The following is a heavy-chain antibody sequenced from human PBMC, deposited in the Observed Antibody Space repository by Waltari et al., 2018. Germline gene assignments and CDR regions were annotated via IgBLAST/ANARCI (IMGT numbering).Heavy chain of an antibody. CDR3: ARTSTRDFYYMDV. V-gene: IGHV5-10-1*01. CDR1: GYSCTTYW. CDR2: IDPSDSYT. J-gene: IGHJ6*03. Sequence: EVQLVQSGAEVTKPGESLRTSCTGSGYSCTTYWITWVRQMPGKGLEWMGRIDPSDSYTNYSPSFQGHVTISADRSINTAYLQWSSLKASDTAIYYCARTSTRDFYYMDVWGKGTTVTVSS. D-gene: IGHD2-2*01.